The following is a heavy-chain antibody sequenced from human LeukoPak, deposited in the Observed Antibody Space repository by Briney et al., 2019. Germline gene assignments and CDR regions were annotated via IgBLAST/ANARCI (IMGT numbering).Heavy chain of an antibody. D-gene: IGHD3-9*01. CDR3: AAVLTGYYSPLDY. CDR2: ISGSGGSP. J-gene: IGHJ4*02. CDR1: GFTFSSYA. Sequence: PGGSLRLSCAASGFTFSSYAMSWVRQPPGKGLEWVSSISGSGGSPYYADSVKGRFTISRDNSKNTLYLQMNSLRAEDTAVYYCAAVLTGYYSPLDYWGQGTLVTVSS. V-gene: IGHV3-23*01.